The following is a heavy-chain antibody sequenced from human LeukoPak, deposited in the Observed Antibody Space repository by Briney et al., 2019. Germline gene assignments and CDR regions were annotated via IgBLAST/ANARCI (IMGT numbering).Heavy chain of an antibody. V-gene: IGHV3-48*04. CDR1: GFTFSNYN. D-gene: IGHD6-19*01. J-gene: IGHJ4*02. CDR3: ATEFLGAVAETGDY. Sequence: GESLRLSCAVSGFTFSNYNINWVRQAPGKGLEWISYISFSSSTIYYADSVKGRFTVSRDNAKKSLYLQMNSLRAEDTAVYYCATEFLGAVAETGDYWGQGTLVTVSS. CDR2: ISFSSSTI.